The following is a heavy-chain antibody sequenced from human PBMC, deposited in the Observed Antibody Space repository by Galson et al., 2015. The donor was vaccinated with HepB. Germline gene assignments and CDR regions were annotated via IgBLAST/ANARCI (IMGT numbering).Heavy chain of an antibody. D-gene: IGHD3-10*01. V-gene: IGHV3-48*03. CDR2: ISSSGSTI. Sequence: SLRLSCAASGFTFSSYEMNWVRQAPGKGLEWVSYISSSGSTIYYADSVKGRFTISRDNAKNSLYLQMNSLRAEDTAVYYCARDTQLLWFGELLPYYFDYWGQGTLVTVSS. J-gene: IGHJ4*02. CDR1: GFTFSSYE. CDR3: ARDTQLLWFGELLPYYFDY.